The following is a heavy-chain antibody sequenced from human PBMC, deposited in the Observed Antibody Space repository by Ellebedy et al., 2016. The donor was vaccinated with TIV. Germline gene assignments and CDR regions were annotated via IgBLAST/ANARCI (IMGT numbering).Heavy chain of an antibody. D-gene: IGHD4-11*01. CDR1: GYSFTSYW. CDR3: ARLTDYSVIDY. Sequence: ASVKVSXXGSGYSFTSYWIGWVRQMPGKGLEWMGIIYPGDSDTRYSPSFQGQVTISADKSISTAYLQWSSLKASDTAMYYCARLTDYSVIDYWGQGTLVTVSS. CDR2: IYPGDSDT. J-gene: IGHJ4*02. V-gene: IGHV5-51*01.